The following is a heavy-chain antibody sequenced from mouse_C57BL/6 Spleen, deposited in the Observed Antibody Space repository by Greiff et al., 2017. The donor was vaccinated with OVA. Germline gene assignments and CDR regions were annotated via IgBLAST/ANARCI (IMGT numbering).Heavy chain of an antibody. Sequence: VKLQESGPELVKPGASVKISCKASGYAFSSSWMNWVKQRPGKGLEWIGRIYPGDGDTNYNGKFKGKATLTADKSSSTAYMQLSSLTSEDSAVYFCARFNWDGFDYWGQGTTLTVSS. CDR3: ARFNWDGFDY. V-gene: IGHV1-82*01. CDR1: GYAFSSSW. D-gene: IGHD4-1*02. J-gene: IGHJ2*01. CDR2: IYPGDGDT.